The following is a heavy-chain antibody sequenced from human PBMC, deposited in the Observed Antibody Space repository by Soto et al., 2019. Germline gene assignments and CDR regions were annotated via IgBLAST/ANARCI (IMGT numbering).Heavy chain of an antibody. Sequence: ASVKVSCKSSGYTFTAYYMYWVRQAPGQGLEWVGRINPKSGDTNYAQRFQDRVTITSDTHIPTAYLELSSQRADDRAVYYLVTFRQAPNGIDLWGQGTLVTGLL. CDR3: VTFRQAPNGIDL. CDR1: GYTFTAYY. D-gene: IGHD2-8*01. CDR2: INPKSGDT. V-gene: IGHV1-2*06. J-gene: IGHJ4*02.